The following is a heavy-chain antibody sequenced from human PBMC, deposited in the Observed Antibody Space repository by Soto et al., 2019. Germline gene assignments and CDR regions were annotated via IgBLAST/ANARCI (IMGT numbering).Heavy chain of an antibody. Sequence: GGSLRLSCAASGFTVSSNYMSWVRQAPGKGLEWVSVIYSGGSTYYADSVKGRFTISRHNSKNTLYLQMNSLRAEDTAVYYCARSRWLYRLDYYYYMDVWGKGTTVTVSS. V-gene: IGHV3-53*04. CDR1: GFTVSSNY. CDR2: IYSGGST. CDR3: ARSRWLYRLDYYYYMDV. D-gene: IGHD3-16*02. J-gene: IGHJ6*03.